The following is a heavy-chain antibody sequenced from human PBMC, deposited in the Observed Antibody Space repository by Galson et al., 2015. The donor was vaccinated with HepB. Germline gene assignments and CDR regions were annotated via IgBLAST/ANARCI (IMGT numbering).Heavy chain of an antibody. J-gene: IGHJ4*02. D-gene: IGHD2-15*01. Sequence: VKVSCKVSGYTFTDYYMHWVQQAPGKGLEWMGLVDPEDGETIYAEKFQGRVTITADTSTDTAYMELSSLRSEDTAVYYCATDLPYCSGGSCYWIFDYWGQGTLVTVSS. CDR1: GYTFTDYY. CDR2: VDPEDGET. V-gene: IGHV1-69-2*01. CDR3: ATDLPYCSGGSCYWIFDY.